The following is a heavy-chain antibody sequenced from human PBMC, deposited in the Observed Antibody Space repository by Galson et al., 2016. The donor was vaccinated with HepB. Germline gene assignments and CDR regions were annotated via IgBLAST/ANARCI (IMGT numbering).Heavy chain of an antibody. Sequence: SLRLSCAASGFPFSSYAMYWVRQAPGKGLEFVSAITIYGGRTHYADSVKGRFTISRDDSKNTLNLQMSRLRTEDTAVYYCVRGRVNDFWSGYTERATHYFDSWGQGNLGTVSS. J-gene: IGHJ4*02. CDR2: ITIYGGRT. CDR1: GFPFSSYA. CDR3: VRGRVNDFWSGYTERATHYFDS. D-gene: IGHD3-3*01. V-gene: IGHV3-64D*06.